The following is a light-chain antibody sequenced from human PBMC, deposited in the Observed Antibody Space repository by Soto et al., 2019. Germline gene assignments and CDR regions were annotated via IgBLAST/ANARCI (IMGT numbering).Light chain of an antibody. V-gene: IGKV1-5*03. CDR2: KAS. J-gene: IGKJ1*01. Sequence: DIQMTQSPSTLSASVGDRVTITCRASQTINRWLAWYQQKPGEVPKLLIYKASVLESGVPSRFSGSGSGTEFTLTINRIQPEDVATYYCQHWSFGQGTKVDIK. CDR3: QHWS. CDR1: QTINRW.